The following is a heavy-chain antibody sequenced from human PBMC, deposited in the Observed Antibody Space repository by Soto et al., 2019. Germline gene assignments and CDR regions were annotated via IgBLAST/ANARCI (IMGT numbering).Heavy chain of an antibody. CDR3: ARDKSWYSNQSYYYYGMDV. J-gene: IGHJ6*02. D-gene: IGHD4-4*01. CDR2: IIPIFGTA. V-gene: IGHV1-69*13. Sequence: ASVKVSCKASGGTFSSYAISWVRQAPGQGLEWMGGIIPIFGTANYAQKFQGRVTITADESTSTAYMELSSLRSEDTAVYYCARDKSWYSNQSYYYYGMDVWGQGTTVTVS. CDR1: GGTFSSYA.